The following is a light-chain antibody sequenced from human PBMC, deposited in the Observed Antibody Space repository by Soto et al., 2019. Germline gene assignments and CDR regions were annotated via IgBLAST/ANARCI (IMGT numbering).Light chain of an antibody. CDR1: SSDVGGYNY. CDR2: DVN. Sequence: QSALTQPASVSGSPGQSITISCTGTSSDVGGYNYVSWYQQHPGKAPKLMIYDVNNRPSGVSNRFSGSKSGNTASLTISGRQAEDEAHYYCSSYTTSSTLVFGGGTKLTVL. CDR3: SSYTTSSTLV. J-gene: IGLJ3*02. V-gene: IGLV2-14*03.